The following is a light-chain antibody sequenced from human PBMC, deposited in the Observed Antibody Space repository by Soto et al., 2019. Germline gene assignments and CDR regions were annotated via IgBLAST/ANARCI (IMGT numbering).Light chain of an antibody. V-gene: IGKV1-5*03. CDR2: RAS. Sequence: DIQMTQSPSTLSGSVGDRVTITCRASQSIDNWLAWYQQKPGKAPKVLIYRASALESGVPSRFSGSGSGTQFSLTISSLQPDDFATYYCQQYNSYPVFGQGARLEIK. CDR1: QSIDNW. J-gene: IGKJ5*01. CDR3: QQYNSYPV.